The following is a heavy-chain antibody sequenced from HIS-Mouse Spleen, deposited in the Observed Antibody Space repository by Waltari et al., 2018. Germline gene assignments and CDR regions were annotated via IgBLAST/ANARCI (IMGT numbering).Heavy chain of an antibody. CDR2: ISGSGGST. CDR3: APPGY. Sequence: EGQLLESGGGLVLPAGSLLLSCAACGFTFSSCAMSWVRPAPGKGLEWVSAISGSGGSTYYADSVKGRFTISSDNSKNTLYLQMNSLRAEDTAVYYCAPPGYWGQGTLVTVSS. CDR1: GFTFSSCA. V-gene: IGHV3-23*01. J-gene: IGHJ4*02.